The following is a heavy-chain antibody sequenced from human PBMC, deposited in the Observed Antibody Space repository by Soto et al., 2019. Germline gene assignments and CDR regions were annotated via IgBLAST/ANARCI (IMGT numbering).Heavy chain of an antibody. J-gene: IGHJ4*02. V-gene: IGHV1-8*01. Sequence: QVQLVQSGAEVKKPGASVKVSCKASGYTFTTYDINWVRQAPGQGLEWMGWMNPYTGKAGYAQKFQGRVTMTRDNSISTAYMELGGLRSEDTAVYYCARRKERSGPNYFDFWGQGTLVTVSS. CDR2: MNPYTGKA. CDR1: GYTFTTYD. CDR3: ARRKERSGPNYFDF. D-gene: IGHD6-25*01.